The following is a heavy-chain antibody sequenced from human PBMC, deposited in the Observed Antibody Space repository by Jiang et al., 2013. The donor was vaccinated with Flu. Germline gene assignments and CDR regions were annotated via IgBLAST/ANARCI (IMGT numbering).Heavy chain of an antibody. D-gene: IGHD2-15*01. CDR3: ARVGQYCSGGSCYLNWFDP. J-gene: IGHJ5*02. CDR1: GGSISSGGYS. V-gene: IGHV4-30-2*01. Sequence: GSGLVKPSQTLSLTCAVSGGSISSGGYSWSWIRQPPGKGLEWIGYIYHSGSTYYNPSLKSRVTISVDRSKNQFSLKLSSVTAADTAVYYCARVGQYCSGGSCYLNWFDPWGQGTLVTVSS. CDR2: IYHSGST.